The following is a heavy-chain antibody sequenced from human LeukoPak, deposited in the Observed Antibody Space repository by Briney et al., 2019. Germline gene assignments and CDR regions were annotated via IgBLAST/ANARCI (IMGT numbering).Heavy chain of an antibody. CDR1: GGSISSGDYY. D-gene: IGHD5-18*01. V-gene: IGHV4-30-4*01. CDR2: IYYSGST. Sequence: SETLSLTCTVSGGSISSGDYYWSWIPQPPGKALEWIGYIYYSGSTYYNPSLKSRVTISVDTSKNQFSLKLSSVTAADTAVYYCARVRYSHLDPWGQGTLVTVSS. CDR3: ARVRYSHLDP. J-gene: IGHJ5*02.